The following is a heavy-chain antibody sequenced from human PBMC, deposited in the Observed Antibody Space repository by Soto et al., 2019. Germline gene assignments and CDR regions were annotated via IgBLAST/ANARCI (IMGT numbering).Heavy chain of an antibody. CDR1: GASISSSY. D-gene: IGHD3-9*01. Sequence: SETLSLTCTFSGASISSSYWSWILQPPGKGLEWIGYIYYSGSTNYNPSLKSRVTISVDTSKNQFSLKLSSVTAADTAVYYCARETYDILTGSWFDPWGQGTLVTVS. CDR3: ARETYDILTGSWFDP. CDR2: IYYSGST. V-gene: IGHV4-59*01. J-gene: IGHJ5*02.